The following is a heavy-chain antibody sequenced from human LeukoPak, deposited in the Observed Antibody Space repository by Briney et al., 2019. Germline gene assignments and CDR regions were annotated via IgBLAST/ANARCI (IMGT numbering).Heavy chain of an antibody. D-gene: IGHD1-26*01. V-gene: IGHV3-9*01. J-gene: IGHJ4*02. CDR2: ISWNSGSI. Sequence: GVSLRLSCAASGLTFDVYAMHWVRQAPGKGLEWVSGISWNSGSIGYADSVKGRFTISRDNAKNSLYLQMNSLRAEDTALYYCAKDAGSYYFDYWGQGTLVTVSS. CDR1: GLTFDVYA. CDR3: AKDAGSYYFDY.